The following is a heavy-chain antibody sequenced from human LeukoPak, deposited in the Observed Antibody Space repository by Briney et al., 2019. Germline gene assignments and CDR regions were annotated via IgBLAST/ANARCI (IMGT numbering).Heavy chain of an antibody. J-gene: IGHJ6*03. CDR3: ARVLPAAQPFPRNYYYYYMDV. D-gene: IGHD6-6*01. V-gene: IGHV1-2*02. Sequence: ASVKVSCKASGYTFTGYYMHWVRQAPGQGLEWMGWINPNSGGTNYAQKFQGRVTMTRDTSISTAYMELSRLRSDGTAVYYCARVLPAAQPFPRNYYYYYMDVWGKGTTVTVSS. CDR1: GYTFTGYY. CDR2: INPNSGGT.